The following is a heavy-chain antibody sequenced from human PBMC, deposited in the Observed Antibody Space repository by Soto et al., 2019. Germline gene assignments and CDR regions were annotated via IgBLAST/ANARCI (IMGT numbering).Heavy chain of an antibody. Sequence: QPQLQESGSGLVKPSQTLSLTCAVSGDSISSGCYSWSWIRQPPGKGLEWIGYIYHSGTTHYNPTLKSRVTISVDRSKNQFSLKLSSVTAADTAVYYCARAYYYDSSGYYYYAYYFDSWGQGTLVTVSS. D-gene: IGHD3-22*01. CDR2: IYHSGTT. V-gene: IGHV4-30-2*01. J-gene: IGHJ4*02. CDR3: ARAYYYDSSGYYYYAYYFDS. CDR1: GDSISSGCYS.